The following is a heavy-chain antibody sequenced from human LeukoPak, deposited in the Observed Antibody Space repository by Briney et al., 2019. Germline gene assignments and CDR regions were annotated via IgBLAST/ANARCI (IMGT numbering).Heavy chain of an antibody. Sequence: SVKVSCETSGCTFTSYAITWVRQAPGQGLEWMGKIIPISGTTNYAQKFQGRVTFTADESTSTAYMELSSLRSEDTALYYCARKLRLGENWFDPWGQGTMVTVSS. V-gene: IGHV1-69*13. D-gene: IGHD2-21*01. CDR2: IIPISGTT. J-gene: IGHJ5*02. CDR3: ARKLRLGENWFDP. CDR1: GCTFTSYA.